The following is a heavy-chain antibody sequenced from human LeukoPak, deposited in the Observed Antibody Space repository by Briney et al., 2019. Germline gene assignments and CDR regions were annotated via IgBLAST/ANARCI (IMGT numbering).Heavy chain of an antibody. CDR1: GFTFSTYW. J-gene: IGHJ4*02. D-gene: IGHD1-26*01. CDR3: AKPINSGSYYVLDY. V-gene: IGHV3-7*03. Sequence: GGSLRLSCVASGFTFSTYWMSWVRQAPEKGLEWVANIRQGGSDRYYVASVKGRFTISRDNSKNTLYLQMNSLRAEDTAVYYCAKPINSGSYYVLDYWGQGTLVTVSS. CDR2: IRQGGSDR.